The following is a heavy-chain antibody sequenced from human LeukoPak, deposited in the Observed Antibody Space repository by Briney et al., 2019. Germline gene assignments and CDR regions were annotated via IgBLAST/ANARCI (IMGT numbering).Heavy chain of an antibody. CDR2: ISSSGSTI. D-gene: IGHD6-19*01. CDR1: GFTFSDYY. Sequence: GGSLRLSCAASGFTFSDYYMSWIRQAPGKGLEWVSYISSSGSTIYYADSVKGRFTISRDNAKNSLYLQMNSLRAEDTAVYYCAREITIAVADHYYYYMDVWGKGTTVTVSS. CDR3: AREITIAVADHYYYYMDV. V-gene: IGHV3-11*01. J-gene: IGHJ6*03.